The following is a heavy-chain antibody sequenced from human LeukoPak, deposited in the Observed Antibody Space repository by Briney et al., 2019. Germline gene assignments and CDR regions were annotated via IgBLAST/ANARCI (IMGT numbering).Heavy chain of an antibody. CDR1: GFTFSDYY. CDR3: ARDSVLPTSLAYYFDY. D-gene: IGHD6-6*01. J-gene: IGHJ4*02. CDR2: ISSSGSTI. V-gene: IGHV3-11*01. Sequence: GGSLRLSCAASGFTFSDYYMSWIRQAPGKRLEWVSYISSSGSTIYYADSVKGRFTISRDNAKNSLYLQMNSLRAEDTAVYYCARDSVLPTSLAYYFDYWGQGTLVTVSS.